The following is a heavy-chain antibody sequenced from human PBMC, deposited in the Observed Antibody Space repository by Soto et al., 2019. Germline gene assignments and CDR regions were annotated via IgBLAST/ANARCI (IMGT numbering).Heavy chain of an antibody. Sequence: SETLSLTCAVSGGSITSDDWWTWVRQSPGKGLEWIGEVHHTGRSGSTNYNPSLRSRTSISIDTSKNQFSLRLYSVTAADTAMYYCAITTRHFCTPDIWAQGTTVTVSS. J-gene: IGHJ3*02. CDR3: AITTRHFCTPDI. D-gene: IGHD3-3*02. V-gene: IGHV4-4*02. CDR2: VHHTGRSGST. CDR1: GGSITSDDW.